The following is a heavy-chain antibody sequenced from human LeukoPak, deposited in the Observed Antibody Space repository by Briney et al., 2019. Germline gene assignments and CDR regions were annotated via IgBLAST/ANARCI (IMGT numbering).Heavy chain of an antibody. J-gene: IGHJ4*02. CDR2: IYYSGST. V-gene: IGHV4-31*03. D-gene: IGHD5-18*01. Sequence: PSQTLSLTCTVSGGSISSGGYYWSWIRQHPGKGLEWIGYIYYSGSTYYNPSLTSRVTISVDTPKNQFSLKLSSVTAADTAVYYCARAVDTAMAIDYWGQGTLVTVSS. CDR1: GGSISSGGYY. CDR3: ARAVDTAMAIDY.